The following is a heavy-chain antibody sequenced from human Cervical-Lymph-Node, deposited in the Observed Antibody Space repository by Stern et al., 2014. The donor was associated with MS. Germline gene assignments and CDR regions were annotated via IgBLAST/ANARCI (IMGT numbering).Heavy chain of an antibody. CDR2: INPSGDST. CDR1: GYKFTNYY. CDR3: ASGRLGY. V-gene: IGHV1-46*01. J-gene: IGHJ4*02. Sequence: VQLVQSGAEVKKPGASVKISCKAPGYKFTNYYIHWMRQAPGQGPEWMGMINPSGDSTTYAQKFQGRVTMTRDTSTSTVYMELSGLRSEDAAVYYCASGRLGYGGQGPQVTVSS.